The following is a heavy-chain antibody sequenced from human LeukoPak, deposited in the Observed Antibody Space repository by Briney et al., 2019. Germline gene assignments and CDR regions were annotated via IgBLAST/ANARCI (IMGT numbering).Heavy chain of an antibody. CDR2: ISADAVTT. J-gene: IGHJ4*02. D-gene: IGHD4-11*01. Sequence: GGALRLSCAASGFTFSSFAMSWVRQAPGKGLEWVAPISADAVTTRYADSVKGRFTISRDSSKNTLYLQMNSLRAEDTAIYYCAKETTLTGAADNWGQGTLVTVSS. CDR1: GFTFSSFA. CDR3: AKETTLTGAADN. V-gene: IGHV3-23*01.